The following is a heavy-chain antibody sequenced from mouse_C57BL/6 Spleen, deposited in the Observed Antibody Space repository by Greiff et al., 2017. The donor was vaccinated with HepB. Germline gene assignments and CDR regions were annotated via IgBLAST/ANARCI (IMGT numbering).Heavy chain of an antibody. Sequence: QVQLQQSGPELVKPGASVKISCKASGYSFTSYYIHWVKQRPGQGLEWIGWIYPGSGNTKYNEKFKGKATLTAGTSSSTAYMQLSSLTSEDSAVYYCARWEGYYGGFDVWGTGTTVTVSS. CDR3: ARWEGYYGGFDV. V-gene: IGHV1-66*01. D-gene: IGHD1-1*01. J-gene: IGHJ1*03. CDR2: IYPGSGNT. CDR1: GYSFTSYY.